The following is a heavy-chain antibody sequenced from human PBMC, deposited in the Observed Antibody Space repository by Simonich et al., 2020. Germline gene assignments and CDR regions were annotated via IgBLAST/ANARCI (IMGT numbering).Heavy chain of an antibody. CDR1: GYTFTGYY. V-gene: IGHV1-2*02. D-gene: IGHD7-27*01. CDR2: INPNRGGT. J-gene: IGHJ3*02. CDR3: ARGRLTGDKGAFDI. Sequence: QVQLVQSGAEVKKPGASVKVSCKASGYTFTGYYMHWVRQAPGQGLEGMGWINPNRGGTNYAQKFQGRVTMTRDTSISTAYMELSRLRSDDTAVYYCARGRLTGDKGAFDIWGQGTMVTVSS.